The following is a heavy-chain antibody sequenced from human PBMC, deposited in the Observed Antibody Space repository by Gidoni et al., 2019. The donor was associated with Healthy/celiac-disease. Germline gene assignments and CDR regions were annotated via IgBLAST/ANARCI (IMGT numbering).Heavy chain of an antibody. CDR3: ARAERSWDPFDY. CDR2: ISSSSSYI. J-gene: IGHJ4*02. CDR1: GFPFSSYS. Sequence: EVQLVESGGGLVKPGGSLRLSCAASGFPFSSYSMNWVRQAPGKGLEWVSSISSSSSYIYYADSVKGRFTISRDNAKNSLYLQMNSLRAEDTAVYYCARAERSWDPFDYWGQGTLVTVSS. V-gene: IGHV3-21*01. D-gene: IGHD1-26*01.